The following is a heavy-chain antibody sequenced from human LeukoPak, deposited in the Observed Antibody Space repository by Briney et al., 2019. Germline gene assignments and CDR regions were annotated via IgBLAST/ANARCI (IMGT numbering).Heavy chain of an antibody. J-gene: IGHJ3*02. V-gene: IGHV3-23*01. CDR2: IRDSGPST. D-gene: IGHD2-2*01. Sequence: PGGSLRLSCAASGFTFSSYAMTWVRQAPGKGLEWVSAIRDSGPSTYYADSVKGRFTLSRDSSGNTLFLQMNSLRAEDTAVYYCAGFATSSCCQSAFDIWGQGTMVTVSS. CDR3: AGFATSSCCQSAFDI. CDR1: GFTFSSYA.